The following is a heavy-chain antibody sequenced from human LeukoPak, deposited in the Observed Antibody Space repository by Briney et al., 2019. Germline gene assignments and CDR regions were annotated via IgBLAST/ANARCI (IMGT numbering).Heavy chain of an antibody. CDR2: MSGSGGST. V-gene: IGHV3-23*01. D-gene: IGHD3-22*01. Sequence: GGSLRLSCAASGFTFSSFAMSWVRQAPGKGLEWVSVMSGSGGSTHYADSVKGRFTISRDNSKNTLYLQMNSLRAEDTAVYYCARSGVVGTYYYDSSGEWGFDYWGQGTLVTVSS. J-gene: IGHJ4*02. CDR3: ARSGVVGTYYYDSSGEWGFDY. CDR1: GFTFSSFA.